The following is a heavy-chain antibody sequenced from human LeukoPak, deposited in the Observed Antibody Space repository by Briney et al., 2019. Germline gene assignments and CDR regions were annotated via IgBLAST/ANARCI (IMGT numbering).Heavy chain of an antibody. V-gene: IGHV1-46*01. CDR2: INPSGGST. CDR3: ARDSRKNSNYYYYYMDV. J-gene: IGHJ6*03. Sequence: ASVKVSCKASGYTFTSYYMHWVRQAPGQGLEWMGIINPSGGSTSYAQKFQGRVTMTRDTSISTAYMELSRLRSDDTAVYYCARDSRKNSNYYYYYMDVWGKGTTVTVSS. D-gene: IGHD1-14*01. CDR1: GYTFTSYY.